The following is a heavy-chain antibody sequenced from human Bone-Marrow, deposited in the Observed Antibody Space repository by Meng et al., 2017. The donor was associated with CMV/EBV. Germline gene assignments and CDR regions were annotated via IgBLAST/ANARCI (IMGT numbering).Heavy chain of an antibody. V-gene: IGHV3-48*03. J-gene: IGHJ4*02. Sequence: LSLTCTVSGGSISSYYWSWVRQAPGKGLEWLSYISSSGTTIKYADSVKGRFTVSRDNAKNSVHLQMNSLRGEDTAVYYCAGGGGDYWGQGTLVTVSS. CDR1: GGSISSYY. CDR3: AGGGGDY. CDR2: ISSSGTTI. D-gene: IGHD3-16*01.